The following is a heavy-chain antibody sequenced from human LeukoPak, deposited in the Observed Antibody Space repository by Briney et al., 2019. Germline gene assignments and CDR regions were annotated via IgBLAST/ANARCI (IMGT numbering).Heavy chain of an antibody. CDR1: GGSITNTNY. CDR3: AREGGPYRPLDY. J-gene: IGHJ4*02. V-gene: IGHV4-4*02. Sequence: SETLSLTCGVSGGSITNTNYWNWVRQPPGKGLEWIGEVNLQGSTNYNPSLMGRVAISVDTSENHISLQLTSVTAADTAVYYCAREGGPYRPLDYSGQGTLVTVSS. CDR2: VNLQGST.